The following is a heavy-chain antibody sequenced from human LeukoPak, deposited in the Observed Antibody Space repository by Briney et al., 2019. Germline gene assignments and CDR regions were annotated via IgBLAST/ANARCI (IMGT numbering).Heavy chain of an antibody. CDR2: INHSGST. Sequence: SETLSLTCAVYGGSFSGYYWSWIRQPPGKGLEWIGEINHSGSTNYNPSLKSRVTISVDTSKNQFSLKLSSVTAADTAVHYCARASSIGFVWGKGTTVTVSS. V-gene: IGHV4-34*01. D-gene: IGHD2/OR15-2a*01. J-gene: IGHJ6*04. CDR3: ARASSIGFV. CDR1: GGSFSGYY.